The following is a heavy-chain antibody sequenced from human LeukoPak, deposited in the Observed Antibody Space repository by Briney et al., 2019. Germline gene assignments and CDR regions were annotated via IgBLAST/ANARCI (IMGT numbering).Heavy chain of an antibody. CDR1: GFTFDDYA. CDR3: ARGGHEVAAALKAAYYFDY. D-gene: IGHD6-13*01. Sequence: GGSLRLSCAASGFTFDDYAMHWVRQAPGKGLEWVSGISWNSGSIGYADSVKGRFTISRDNAKNSLYLQMNSLRAEDTAVYYCARGGHEVAAALKAAYYFDYWGQGTLVTVSS. V-gene: IGHV3-9*01. J-gene: IGHJ4*02. CDR2: ISWNSGSI.